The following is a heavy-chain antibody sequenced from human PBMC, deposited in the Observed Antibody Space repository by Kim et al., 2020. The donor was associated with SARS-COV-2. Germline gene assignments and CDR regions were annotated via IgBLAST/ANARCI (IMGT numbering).Heavy chain of an antibody. V-gene: IGHV3-30*18. CDR2: ISYDGSNK. J-gene: IGHJ5*02. CDR3: AKAPFGVVIILWFDP. Sequence: GGSLRLSCAASGFTFSSYGMHWVRQAPGKGLEWVAVISYDGSNKYYADSVKGRFTISRDNSKNTLYLQMNSLRAEDTAVYYCAKAPFGVVIILWFDPWGQGTLVTVSS. CDR1: GFTFSSYG. D-gene: IGHD3-3*01.